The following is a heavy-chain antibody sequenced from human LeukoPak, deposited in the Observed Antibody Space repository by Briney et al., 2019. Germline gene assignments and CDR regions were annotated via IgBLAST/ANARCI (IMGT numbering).Heavy chain of an antibody. CDR1: GFTFSSYT. D-gene: IGHD6-19*01. CDR2: ISGSGGST. Sequence: GGSLRLSCAASGFTFSSYTMNWVRQAPGKGLEWVSVISGSGGSTNYADSVKGRFTISRDNSKNTLYLEMNSLRAEDTALYYCAKDRGRAVAGSEFDYWGQGTLVTVSS. V-gene: IGHV3-23*01. J-gene: IGHJ4*02. CDR3: AKDRGRAVAGSEFDY.